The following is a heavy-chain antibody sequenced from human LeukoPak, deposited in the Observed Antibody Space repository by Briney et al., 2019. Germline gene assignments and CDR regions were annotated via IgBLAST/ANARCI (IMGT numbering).Heavy chain of an antibody. Sequence: GGSLRLSCAASGLAISAYKMHWVRQAPRKGLVWVSRISTDGYTTDYADFVQGRFTASRDNTKNTRSLEMNSLRAEDTAVYYCVVGGSPGYWGQGTLVTVSS. D-gene: IGHD2-15*01. V-gene: IGHV3-74*01. CDR1: GLAISAYK. CDR2: ISTDGYTT. J-gene: IGHJ4*02. CDR3: VVGGSPGY.